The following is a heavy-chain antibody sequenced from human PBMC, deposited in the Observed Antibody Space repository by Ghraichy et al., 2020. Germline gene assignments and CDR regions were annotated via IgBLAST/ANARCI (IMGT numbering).Heavy chain of an antibody. CDR3: ARGSYYDFWSGYYLFDY. CDR1: GGSISSSSYY. V-gene: IGHV4-39*01. D-gene: IGHD3-3*01. J-gene: IGHJ4*02. Sequence: SETLSLTCTVSGGSISSSSYYWGWIRQPPGKGLEWIGSIYYSGSTYYNPSLKSRVTISVDTSKNQFSLKLSSVTATDTAVYYCARGSYYDFWSGYYLFDYWGQGTLVTVSS. CDR2: IYYSGST.